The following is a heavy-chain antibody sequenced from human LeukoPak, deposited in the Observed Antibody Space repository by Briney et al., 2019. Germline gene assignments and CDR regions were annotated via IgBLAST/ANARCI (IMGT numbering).Heavy chain of an antibody. J-gene: IGHJ4*02. V-gene: IGHV4-59*01. CDR2: VHYSGTT. CDR3: ATGYGDFRVEGRYFYS. Sequence: KSSETLSLTCTVSDGSITNYDWSWSRKPPGRGWEFFGHVHYSGTTNYNPSLRSRVTISIDTSKKHFFLKLKSVTAADTAVYYCATGYGDFRVEGRYFYSWGQGTLGTVSS. D-gene: IGHD4-17*01. CDR1: DGSITNYD.